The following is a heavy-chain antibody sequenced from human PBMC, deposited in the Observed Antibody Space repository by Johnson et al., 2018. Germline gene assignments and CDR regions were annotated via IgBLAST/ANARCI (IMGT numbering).Heavy chain of an antibody. CDR3: AGVRQGAARAEYHGMDV. V-gene: IGHV4-59*01. D-gene: IGHD3-10*01. Sequence: QVQLQESGPGLVKPSETLSLTCTVSGGSISSYYWSWIRQPPGKGLEWIGYIYYSGSTNYNPSLNSRVTISVDTAKNQFSLKLGSVTAADKAGYYGAGVRQGAARAEYHGMDVWGQGTTVTGSS. J-gene: IGHJ6*02. CDR2: IYYSGST. CDR1: GGSISSYY.